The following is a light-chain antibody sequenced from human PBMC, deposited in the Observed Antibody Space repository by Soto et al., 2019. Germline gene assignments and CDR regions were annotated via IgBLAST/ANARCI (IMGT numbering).Light chain of an antibody. CDR2: GAS. V-gene: IGKV3-20*01. CDR3: QQYGSSPLLT. Sequence: EIVLTQSPGTLSLSPGERSTLSCRASQSVSSSYLAWYQQKPGQAPRLLIYGASSRATGIPDRFSGSGSGTDFTLTISRLEPEDFAVYYCQQYGSSPLLTFGGGTPVAIK. J-gene: IGKJ4*01. CDR1: QSVSSSY.